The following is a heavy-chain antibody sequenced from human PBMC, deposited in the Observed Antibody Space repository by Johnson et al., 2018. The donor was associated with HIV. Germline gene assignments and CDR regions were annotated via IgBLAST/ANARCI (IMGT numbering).Heavy chain of an antibody. CDR3: ARDPELNYFDNRAFDI. V-gene: IGHV3-7*01. CDR1: GFTFNKYW. Sequence: VHLVESGGGLVPPGGSLRLSCAASGFTFNKYWMSWVRQAPGKGLEWVANIKQDGSERYYVDSVKGRFTISRDNAKNSLSLQMDSLRAEDTAVYYCARDPELNYFDNRAFDIWGQGTMVTVSS. J-gene: IGHJ3*02. D-gene: IGHD3-22*01. CDR2: IKQDGSER.